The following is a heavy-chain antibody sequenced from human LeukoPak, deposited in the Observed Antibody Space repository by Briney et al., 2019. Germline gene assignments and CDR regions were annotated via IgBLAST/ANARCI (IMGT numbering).Heavy chain of an antibody. J-gene: IGHJ4*02. Sequence: PGGSLRLSCAASGFTFSSYSMNWVRQAPGKGLEWVSSISGSSSYIYYADSVKGRFTISRDNAKNSLYLQMNSLRAEDTAVYYCARDQPAGHGFGYSFFDYWGQGTLVTVSS. CDR2: ISGSSSYI. D-gene: IGHD5-18*01. CDR1: GFTFSSYS. CDR3: ARDQPAGHGFGYSFFDY. V-gene: IGHV3-21*01.